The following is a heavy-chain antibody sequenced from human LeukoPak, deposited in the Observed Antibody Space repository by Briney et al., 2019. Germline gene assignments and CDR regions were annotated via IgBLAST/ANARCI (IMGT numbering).Heavy chain of an antibody. J-gene: IGHJ5*02. CDR2: IIPIFGIA. V-gene: IGHV1-69*04. Sequence: SVKVSCKASGGTFSSYAISWVRQAPGQGLEWMGRIIPIFGIANYAQKFQGRVTITADKSTSTAYMELSSLRSEDTAVYYCASGIAVAGRSGVDWFDPGGQGTLVTVSS. CDR3: ASGIAVAGRSGVDWFDP. D-gene: IGHD6-19*01. CDR1: GGTFSSYA.